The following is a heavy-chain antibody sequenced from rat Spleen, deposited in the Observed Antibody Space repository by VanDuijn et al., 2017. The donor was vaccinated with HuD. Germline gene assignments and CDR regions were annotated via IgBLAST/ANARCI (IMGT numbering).Heavy chain of an antibody. CDR2: IKAKSNNYAT. J-gene: IGHJ2*01. Sequence: EVQVLESGGGLVQPGNSLKLSCATSGFTFSTAWMYWYRQFPEKRLEWVARIKAKSNNYATDYTESVKGRFTISRDDSKSSIYLQMNKLKEEDTAIYYCAWEVGLWYFDYWGQGVMVTVSS. D-gene: IGHD4-6*01. CDR1: GFTFSTAW. CDR3: AWEVGLWYFDY. V-gene: IGHV6-6*01.